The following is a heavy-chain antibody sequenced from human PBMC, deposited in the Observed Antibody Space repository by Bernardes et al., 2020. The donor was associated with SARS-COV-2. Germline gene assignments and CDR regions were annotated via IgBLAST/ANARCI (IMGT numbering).Heavy chain of an antibody. V-gene: IGHV5-10-1*01. CDR2: IEPRYSYS. CDR3: ARHKPHVSDAFDF. J-gene: IGHJ3*01. CDR1: GYSLTCNW. Sequence: GGAPKTPRKGSGYSLTCNWLRRVRPSPGKGPEGRGRIEPRYSYSTYSPPLQGHVTISADESISTAYLQWSSLKASDTAMYYCARHKPHVSDAFDFWGQGTMVTVSS.